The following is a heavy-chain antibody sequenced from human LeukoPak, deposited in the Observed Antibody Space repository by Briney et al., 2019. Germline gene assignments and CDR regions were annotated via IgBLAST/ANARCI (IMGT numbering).Heavy chain of an antibody. CDR1: GYSFTSYW. D-gene: IGHD2-21*01. CDR3: ARITYCGGDCYTTFDY. V-gene: IGHV5-51*01. J-gene: IGHJ4*02. Sequence: PGESLKISCKGSGYSFTSYWIGWVRQMPGKGLEWMGIIYPGDSDTRYNPSFQGQVTISADKSISTAYLQWSSLKASDTAMYYCARITYCGGDCYTTFDYWGQGTLVTVSS. CDR2: IYPGDSDT.